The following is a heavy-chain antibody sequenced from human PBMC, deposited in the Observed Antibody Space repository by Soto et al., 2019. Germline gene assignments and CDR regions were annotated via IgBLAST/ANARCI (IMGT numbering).Heavy chain of an antibody. V-gene: IGHV3-64*01. Sequence: PGGSLRLSCAASGFTFSSYAMHWVRQAPGKGLEYVSAISSNGGSTYYANSVKGRFTISRDNSKNTLYLQMGSLRAEDMAVYYCARDAFDWLYYYGMDVWGQGTTVTVSS. CDR1: GFTFSSYA. D-gene: IGHD3-9*01. J-gene: IGHJ6*02. CDR2: ISSNGGST. CDR3: ARDAFDWLYYYGMDV.